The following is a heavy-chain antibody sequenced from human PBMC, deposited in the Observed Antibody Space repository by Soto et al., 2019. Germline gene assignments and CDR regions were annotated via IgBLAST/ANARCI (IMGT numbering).Heavy chain of an antibody. V-gene: IGHV4-59*01. CDR1: GGSISSYY. CDR2: IYYSGST. CDR3: ATGARDYSGSYYWFDH. Sequence: PSETLSLTCTVSGGSISSYYWSWIRQPPGKGLEWIGYIYYSGSTNYNPSLKSRVNISVDTSKNQFSLKMSSVTAADKAVYYCATGARDYSGSYYWFDHWGQGTMVTVS. D-gene: IGHD1-26*01. J-gene: IGHJ5*02.